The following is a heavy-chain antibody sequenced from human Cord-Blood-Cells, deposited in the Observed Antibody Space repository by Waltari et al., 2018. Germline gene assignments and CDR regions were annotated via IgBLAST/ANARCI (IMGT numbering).Heavy chain of an antibody. CDR3: ASTGVITYYDFWSGYYFDY. D-gene: IGHD3-3*01. J-gene: IGHJ4*02. CDR2: IYHSGST. V-gene: IGHV4-38-2*02. CDR1: GYSISSGYY. Sequence: QVQLQESGPGLVKPSETLSLTCTVSGYSISSGYYWGWIRQPPGKGLEWIGSIYHSGSTSYNPSLKSRVTISVDTSKNQFSLKLSSVTAADTAVYYCASTGVITYYDFWSGYYFDYWGQGTLVTVSS.